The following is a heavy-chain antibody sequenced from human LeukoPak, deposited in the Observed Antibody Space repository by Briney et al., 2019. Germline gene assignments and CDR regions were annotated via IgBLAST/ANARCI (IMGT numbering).Heavy chain of an antibody. CDR1: GGSISSYY. V-gene: IGHV4-59*01. J-gene: IGHJ4*02. D-gene: IGHD3-22*01. CDR3: ARGMYYYDSSGYYGPAYYFDY. CDR2: IYYSGST. Sequence: KPSETLSLTCTVSGGSISSYYWSWIRQPPGKGLEWIGYIYYSGSTNYNPSLKSRVTISVDTSKNQFSLKLSSVTAADTAVYYCARGMYYYDSSGYYGPAYYFDYWGQGTLVTVPS.